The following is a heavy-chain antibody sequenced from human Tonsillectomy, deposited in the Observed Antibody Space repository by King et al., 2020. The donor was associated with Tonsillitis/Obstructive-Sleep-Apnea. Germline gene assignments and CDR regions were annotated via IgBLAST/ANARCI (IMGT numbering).Heavy chain of an antibody. Sequence: VQLVQSGAEVKKPGESLKISCKGSGYSFSTYWIGWVRQMPGKGLEWMGIIYPGDSDTRYSPSFQGQVTISADKSINTAYLQWSSLKASDTAIYYCARPNTMIWGVISYFDNWGQGTLVTVSS. CDR1: GYSFSTYW. V-gene: IGHV5-51*01. D-gene: IGHD3-10*01. CDR2: IYPGDSDT. CDR3: ARPNTMIWGVISYFDN. J-gene: IGHJ4*02.